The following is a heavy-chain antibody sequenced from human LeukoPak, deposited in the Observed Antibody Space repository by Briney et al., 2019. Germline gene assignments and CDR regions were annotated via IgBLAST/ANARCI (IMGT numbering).Heavy chain of an antibody. D-gene: IGHD2-21*02. CDR1: GFAFSTYW. J-gene: IGHJ5*02. V-gene: IGHV3-74*01. CDR3: ARSPNCGGDCS. Sequence: GGSLRLSCAASGFAFSTYWMHWVRQAPGKGLVWVSRIDSDGTRTTYADSVKGRFTISRDNAKNTLYLQMNSLRAEDTAVYHCARSPNCGGDCSWGQGTLVTVSS. CDR2: IDSDGTRT.